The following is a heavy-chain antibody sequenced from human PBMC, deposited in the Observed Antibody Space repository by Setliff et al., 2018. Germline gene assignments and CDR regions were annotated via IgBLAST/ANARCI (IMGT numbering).Heavy chain of an antibody. CDR1: GGTFSSYG. CDR2: TIPMFGST. J-gene: IGHJ4*02. D-gene: IGHD3-16*01. CDR3: ARDPLGLEDITLFDY. V-gene: IGHV1-69*05. Sequence: ASVKVSCKASGGTFSSYGISWVRQAPGQGLEWMGGTIPMFGSTNYARKFQGRVTIITDESTSTAYMELTGLRYDDTAIYYCARDPLGLEDITLFDYWGQGTLVTVSS.